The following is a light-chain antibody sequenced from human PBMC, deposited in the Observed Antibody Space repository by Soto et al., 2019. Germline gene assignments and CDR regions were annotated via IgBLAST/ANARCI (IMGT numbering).Light chain of an antibody. CDR2: GNT. CDR1: SSNIGADYE. V-gene: IGLV1-40*01. CDR3: QSYDSTLKGCV. J-gene: IGLJ1*01. Sequence: QSELTQPPSVSGAPGQRVTISCSGGSSNIGADYEVHWYQQLPGTAPKLLIYGNTNRPSGVPDRFSGSKSGSSASLAISGLQAEDEADYFCQSYDSTLKGCVFGPGTKLTVL.